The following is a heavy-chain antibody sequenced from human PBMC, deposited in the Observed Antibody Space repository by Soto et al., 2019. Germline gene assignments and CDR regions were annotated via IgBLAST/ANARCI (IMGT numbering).Heavy chain of an antibody. CDR2: IWYDGSNT. V-gene: IGHV3-33*01. Sequence: GGSLRLSCAASGFTFSSYGMHWVRQAPGKGLEWVAVIWYDGSNTYYADSVKDRFTISRDNSKNTLYLQMNSLRAEDTAVYYCARDRYSSPMGVFDYWGQGTLVTVSS. D-gene: IGHD6-13*01. CDR1: GFTFSSYG. CDR3: ARDRYSSPMGVFDY. J-gene: IGHJ4*02.